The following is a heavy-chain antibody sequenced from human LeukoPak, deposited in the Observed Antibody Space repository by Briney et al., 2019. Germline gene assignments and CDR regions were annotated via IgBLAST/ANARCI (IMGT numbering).Heavy chain of an antibody. V-gene: IGHV3-33*01. D-gene: IGHD4-17*01. Sequence: GGTLTLSCAASGFTFSTYGMHWVRQAPGKGLEWVAVIWYDGSNNYYADSVKGRFTISRDNSKNTLYLHMNSLRAEDTAVYYCARDPATVTSYFDYRRQGTLVTVSS. CDR1: GFTFSTYG. CDR2: IWYDGSNN. J-gene: IGHJ4*02. CDR3: ARDPATVTSYFDY.